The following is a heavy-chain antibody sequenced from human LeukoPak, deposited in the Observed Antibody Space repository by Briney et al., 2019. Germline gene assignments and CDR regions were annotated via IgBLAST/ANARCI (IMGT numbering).Heavy chain of an antibody. D-gene: IGHD2-15*01. Sequence: GGSLSLSCAASKFTFGSFWMNWVRLVPGKGLLWVSRINPDASDTEYADSVKGRFTVSRDNARNTLYLEMRSLSVQHSGLYYCARVRNGYSSGLDVWGQGTWVTVSS. CDR1: KFTFGSFW. CDR2: INPDASDT. V-gene: IGHV3-74*01. CDR3: ARVRNGYSSGLDV. J-gene: IGHJ6*02.